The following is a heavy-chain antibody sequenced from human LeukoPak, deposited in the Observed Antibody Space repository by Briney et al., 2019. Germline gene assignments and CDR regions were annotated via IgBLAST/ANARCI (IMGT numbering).Heavy chain of an antibody. Sequence: PGGSLRLSCAASGFTFSSYSMNWVRQAPGEGLEWVSFISSSGTYIYYTDSVKGRFTISRDNAKNSLFLQMNSLRAEDTAEYYCARDRGMFTYYSSDAFDLWGRGTMVTVSS. J-gene: IGHJ3*01. CDR2: ISSSGTYI. V-gene: IGHV3-21*01. D-gene: IGHD2-21*01. CDR1: GFTFSSYS. CDR3: ARDRGMFTYYSSDAFDL.